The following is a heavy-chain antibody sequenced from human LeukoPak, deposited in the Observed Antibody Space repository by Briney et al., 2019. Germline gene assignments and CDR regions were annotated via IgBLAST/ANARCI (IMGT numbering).Heavy chain of an antibody. D-gene: IGHD1-26*01. CDR2: ITGSGDSI. J-gene: IGHJ4*02. Sequence: GESLRLSCAASGFTFNNYAMSWVRQAPGKGLEWVSAITGSGDSIFYADSVKGRFTISRDNSKNTLYLQMNTLRAEDRAVYYCAKENPVGGTNYFDYWGQGTLVTVAS. CDR1: GFTFNNYA. V-gene: IGHV3-23*01. CDR3: AKENPVGGTNYFDY.